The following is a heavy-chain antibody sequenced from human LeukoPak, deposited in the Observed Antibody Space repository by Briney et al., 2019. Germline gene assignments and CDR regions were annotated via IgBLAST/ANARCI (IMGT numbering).Heavy chain of an antibody. CDR3: ATGARDGYNYDY. J-gene: IGHJ4*02. CDR2: IIPILGIA. Sequence: ASVKVSCKASGSIFSSYAISWVRQAPGQGLEWMGRIIPILGIANYAQKFQGRVTITADKSTSTAYMELSSLRSEDTAVYYCATGARDGYNYDYWGQGTLVTVSS. V-gene: IGHV1-69*04. D-gene: IGHD5-24*01. CDR1: GSIFSSYA.